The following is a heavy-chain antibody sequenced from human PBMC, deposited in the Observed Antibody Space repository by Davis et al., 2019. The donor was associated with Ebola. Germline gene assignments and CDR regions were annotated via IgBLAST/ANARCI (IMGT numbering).Heavy chain of an antibody. V-gene: IGHV1-69*04. D-gene: IGHD7-27*01. CDR2: IIPILGIA. J-gene: IGHJ4*02. CDR3: ARDLGLPGDY. CDR1: GYTFTSYG. Sequence: SVKVSCKASGYTFTSYGISWVGQAPGQGLEWMGRIIPILGIANYTQKFQGRVTITADKSTSTAYMELSSLRSEDTAVYYCARDLGLPGDYWGQGTLVTVSS.